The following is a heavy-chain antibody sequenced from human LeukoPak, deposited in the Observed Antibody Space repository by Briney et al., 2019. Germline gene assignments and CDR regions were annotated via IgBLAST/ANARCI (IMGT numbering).Heavy chain of an antibody. Sequence: GASVKVSCKASGYTFTGYYMHWVRQAPGQGLEWMGWIKPNSGGTNYAQKFQGRVTMTRDTSISTAYMELSRLRSDDTAVYYCARSAGREYSSGWYDWFDPWGQGTLVTVSS. V-gene: IGHV1-2*02. D-gene: IGHD6-19*01. J-gene: IGHJ5*02. CDR3: ARSAGREYSSGWYDWFDP. CDR1: GYTFTGYY. CDR2: IKPNSGGT.